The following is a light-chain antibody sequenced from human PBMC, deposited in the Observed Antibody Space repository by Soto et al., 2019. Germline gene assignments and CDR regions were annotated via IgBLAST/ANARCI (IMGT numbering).Light chain of an antibody. CDR2: EVS. V-gene: IGLV2-14*01. Sequence: QSALTQPASVSGSPGLSITISCSGTSNDVGGYDYVSWYRQHPDRAPRLLIYEVSNRPSGISDRFSGSRSGNTASLTISGLQADDEADYYCASYTLSGTLIFGGGTK. CDR3: ASYTLSGTLI. J-gene: IGLJ2*01. CDR1: SNDVGGYDY.